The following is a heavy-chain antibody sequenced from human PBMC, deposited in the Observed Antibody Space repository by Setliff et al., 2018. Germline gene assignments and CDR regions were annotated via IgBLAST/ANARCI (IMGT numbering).Heavy chain of an antibody. D-gene: IGHD1-1*01. CDR1: GESFDTYY. V-gene: IGHV4-34*01. CDR3: RRAVVGRDVFDI. J-gene: IGHJ3*02. Sequence: SETLSLTCTVYGESFDTYYWSWIRQPPGKGLEWFGEIDQSGSGDYNPSFKGRVTISVDTSKKQFSLTWNSVTAADTALYYCRRAVVGRDVFDIWGPGTVVTGSS. CDR2: IDQSGSG.